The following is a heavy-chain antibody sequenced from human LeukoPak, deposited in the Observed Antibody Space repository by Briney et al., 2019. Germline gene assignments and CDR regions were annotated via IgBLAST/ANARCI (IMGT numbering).Heavy chain of an antibody. CDR3: ARGADILTGYPFNYYYYMDV. CDR2: INPNSGGT. Sequence: ASVKVSCKASGYTFTGYYMHWVRQAPGQGLEWMGWINPNSGGTNYAQKFQGRVTMTRDTSISTAYMELSRLRSDDTAVYYCARGADILTGYPFNYYYYMDVWGKGTTVTISS. CDR1: GYTFTGYY. D-gene: IGHD3-9*01. J-gene: IGHJ6*03. V-gene: IGHV1-2*02.